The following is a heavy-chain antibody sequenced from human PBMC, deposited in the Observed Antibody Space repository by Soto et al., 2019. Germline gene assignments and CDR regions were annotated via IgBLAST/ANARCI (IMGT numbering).Heavy chain of an antibody. D-gene: IGHD3-10*01. Sequence: PSETLSLTCTVSGGSISSYYWSWIRQPPGKGLEWIGYIYYSGSTNYNPSLKSRVTISVDTSKNQFSLKLSSVTAADTAVYYCARVYYGSCSDFSRNLDNWFDPWGQGTLVPVSS. CDR2: IYYSGST. CDR3: ARVYYGSCSDFSRNLDNWFDP. CDR1: GGSISSYY. J-gene: IGHJ5*02. V-gene: IGHV4-59*01.